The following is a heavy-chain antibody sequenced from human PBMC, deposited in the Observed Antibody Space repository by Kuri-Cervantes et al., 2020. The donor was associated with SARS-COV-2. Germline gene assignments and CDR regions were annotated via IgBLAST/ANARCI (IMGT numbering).Heavy chain of an antibody. D-gene: IGHD6-13*01. CDR3: ARVGRAGPFDY. CDR1: GGSISSYY. J-gene: IGHJ4*02. Sequence: ESLKISCTVSGGSISSYYWSWIRQPAGKGLEWIGRIYTSGSTNYNPSLKSRVTMSVDTSKNQFSLKLSSVTAADTAVYYCARVGRAGPFDYWGQGTLVTVSS. CDR2: IYTSGST. V-gene: IGHV4-4*07.